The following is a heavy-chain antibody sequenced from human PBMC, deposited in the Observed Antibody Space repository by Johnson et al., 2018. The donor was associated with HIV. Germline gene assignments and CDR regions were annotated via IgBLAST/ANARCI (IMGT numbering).Heavy chain of an antibody. D-gene: IGHD3-10*01. CDR1: GFTFSTSW. V-gene: IGHV3-74*02. CDR3: ARAPEVRGIDAFDI. Sequence: VQLVESGGGSVQTGGSLRLSCAASGFTFSTSWMNWVRQAPGRGLVWVSRTNSDGSTTNYADSVKGRFTISRDKAKNTVHLQMNILGAEDTAVYYCARAPEVRGIDAFDIWGQGTMVTVST. J-gene: IGHJ3*02. CDR2: TNSDGSTT.